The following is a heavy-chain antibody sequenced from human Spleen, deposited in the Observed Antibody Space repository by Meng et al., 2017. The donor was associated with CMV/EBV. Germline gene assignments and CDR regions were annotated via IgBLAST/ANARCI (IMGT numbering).Heavy chain of an antibody. CDR2: INPNNGDT. CDR1: GYTFTGYS. CDR3: ARYVPTIYYYYGVDV. D-gene: IGHD3-10*01. Sequence: ASVKVSCKASGYTFTGYSIHWVRQAPGQGLEWMGWINPNNGDTNYAQKFQGRVSMTRDTSRSTAYMELSRLRSDDTAVYYCARYVPTIYYYYGVDVWGQGTTVTVSS. V-gene: IGHV1-2*02. J-gene: IGHJ6*02.